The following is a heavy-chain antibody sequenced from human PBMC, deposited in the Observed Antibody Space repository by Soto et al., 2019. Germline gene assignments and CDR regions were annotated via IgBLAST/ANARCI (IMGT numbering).Heavy chain of an antibody. CDR3: ARSYSSGWEFDY. D-gene: IGHD6-19*01. CDR1: GFTFSNYY. CDR2: ISSTGRTI. V-gene: IGHV3-11*01. J-gene: IGHJ4*02. Sequence: GSLRLSCGASGFTFSNYYMSWIRQAPGKGLEWVSYISSTGRTIYYADSVKGRFTVSRDNAQNSLSLKLNSLRVEDTAVYYCARSYSSGWEFDYWGQGTQVTVSS.